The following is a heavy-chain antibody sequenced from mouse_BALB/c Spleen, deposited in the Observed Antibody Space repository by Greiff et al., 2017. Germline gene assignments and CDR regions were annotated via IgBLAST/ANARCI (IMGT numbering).Heavy chain of an antibody. Sequence: EVQVVESGGGLVQPGGSLKLSCAASGFTFSSYGMSWVRQTPDKRLEWVATISSGGSYTYYPDSVKGRFTISRDNAKNTLYLQMSSLKSEDTAMYYCARLGYYGSSYRMDYWGQGTSVTVSS. D-gene: IGHD1-1*01. CDR1: GFTFSSYG. J-gene: IGHJ4*01. CDR3: ARLGYYGSSYRMDY. CDR2: ISSGGSYT. V-gene: IGHV5-6*01.